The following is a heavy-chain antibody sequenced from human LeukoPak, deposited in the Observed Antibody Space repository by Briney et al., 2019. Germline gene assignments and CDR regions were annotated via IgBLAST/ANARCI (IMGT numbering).Heavy chain of an antibody. J-gene: IGHJ4*02. V-gene: IGHV3-23*01. Sequence: PGGSLRLSCAASGFTLSSYATSWVRQAPGKGLEWVSAISASGADTYYADSVKGRFTISRDTSKNTVYLQMNSRRDEDTAVYYCAKQLDSGNFYPTGDDYWGQGTLVTVSS. CDR1: GFTLSSYA. D-gene: IGHD3-10*01. CDR2: ISASGADT. CDR3: AKQLDSGNFYPTGDDY.